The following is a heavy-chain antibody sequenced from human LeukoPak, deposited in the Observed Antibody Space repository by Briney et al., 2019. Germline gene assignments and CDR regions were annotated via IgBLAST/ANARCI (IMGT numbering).Heavy chain of an antibody. CDR3: ARQGRTTIAFDY. Sequence: GESLKISCQVSGYIFTHCWIGWVRQMPGKGLEWMGIIYPGDSDTRYSPSFQGQVTISADKSINTAYLQWSSLKASDTAMYYCARQGRTTIAFDYWGQGTLVTVSS. J-gene: IGHJ4*02. CDR1: GYIFTHCW. D-gene: IGHD1-1*01. CDR2: IYPGDSDT. V-gene: IGHV5-51*01.